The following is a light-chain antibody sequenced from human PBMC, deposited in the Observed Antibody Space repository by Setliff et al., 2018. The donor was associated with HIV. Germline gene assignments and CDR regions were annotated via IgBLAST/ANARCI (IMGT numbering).Light chain of an antibody. CDR1: SSDVGGYNY. V-gene: IGLV2-14*03. J-gene: IGLJ1*01. Sequence: QSALTQPASVSGSPGQSITISCTGSSSDVGGYNYVSWYQQHPGKAPKLMIYDVTNRPSGVSYRFSGSKSGNTASLTISGLQAEDEADYYCSSYTSSSSLLYVFGTGTKVTV. CDR3: SSYTSSSSLLYV. CDR2: DVT.